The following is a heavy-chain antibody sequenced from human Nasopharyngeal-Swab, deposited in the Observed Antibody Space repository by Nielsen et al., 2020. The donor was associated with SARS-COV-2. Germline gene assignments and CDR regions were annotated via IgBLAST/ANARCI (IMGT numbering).Heavy chain of an antibody. V-gene: IGHV5-51*01. Sequence: GGSLRLSCKGSGYSFTSYWIGWVRQMPGKGPEWMGIIYPGDSDTRYSPSFQGQVTISADKSISTAYLQWSSLKASDTAMYYCARVMAGIYYFDYWGQGTLVTVSS. CDR1: GYSFTSYW. CDR2: IYPGDSDT. J-gene: IGHJ4*02. D-gene: IGHD1-14*01. CDR3: ARVMAGIYYFDY.